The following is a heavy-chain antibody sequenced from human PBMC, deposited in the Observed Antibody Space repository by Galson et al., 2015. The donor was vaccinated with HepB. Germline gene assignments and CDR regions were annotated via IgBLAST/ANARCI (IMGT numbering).Heavy chain of an antibody. V-gene: IGHV4-59*11. J-gene: IGHJ4*02. D-gene: IGHD5-24*01. CDR2: VHHSEGS. Sequence: ETLSLTCTVSGGSINTHYWIWIRQPPGKNLEWIGYVHHSEGSNYNPSLNNRVTMPVDTSKNQVSLKLTSVTAADTAVYYCAREGTDDYNYFDYWGPGTLVTVSS. CDR1: GGSINTHY. CDR3: AREGTDDYNYFDY.